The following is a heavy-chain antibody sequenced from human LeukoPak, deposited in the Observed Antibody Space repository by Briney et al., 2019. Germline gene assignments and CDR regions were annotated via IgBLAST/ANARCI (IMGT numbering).Heavy chain of an antibody. Sequence: LGGSLRLSCVASGFAFDDHGMSWVRQAPGKGLEWVSGINWNCGSTGNADSVKGLFTISRDNAKNSLYLQMNSLRAEDTALYYCASDGYSGSSHWGQGTLVIVSS. CDR1: GFAFDDHG. CDR2: INWNCGST. V-gene: IGHV3-20*04. J-gene: IGHJ4*02. CDR3: ASDGYSGSSH. D-gene: IGHD1-26*01.